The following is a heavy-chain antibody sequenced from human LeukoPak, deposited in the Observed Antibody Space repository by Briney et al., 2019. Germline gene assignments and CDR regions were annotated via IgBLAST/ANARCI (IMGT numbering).Heavy chain of an antibody. CDR1: GFTFSSYA. CDR2: ISGSGGNT. Sequence: GGSLRLSCAASGFTFSSYAMNWVRQAPGKGLEWVSAISGSGGNTYYADSVKGRFTISRDNSNTLYLQMNSLRAEDTAVYFCARGFYDYIWGSYRQNTFDYWGQGTLVTVPS. CDR3: ARGFYDYIWGSYRQNTFDY. J-gene: IGHJ4*02. D-gene: IGHD3-16*02. V-gene: IGHV3-23*01.